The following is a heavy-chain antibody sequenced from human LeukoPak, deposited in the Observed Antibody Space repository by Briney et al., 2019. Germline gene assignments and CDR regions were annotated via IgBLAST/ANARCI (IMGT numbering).Heavy chain of an antibody. J-gene: IGHJ3*02. CDR2: IVVGSGNT. Sequence: SVKVSCKASGFTFTSSAMQWVRQARGQRLEWIGWIVVGSGNTNYAQKFQERVTITRDMSTSTAYMELSSLRSEDTAVYYCAADMVSGDYVAFDIWGQGTMVTVSS. V-gene: IGHV1-58*02. CDR3: AADMVSGDYVAFDI. CDR1: GFTFTSSA. D-gene: IGHD4-17*01.